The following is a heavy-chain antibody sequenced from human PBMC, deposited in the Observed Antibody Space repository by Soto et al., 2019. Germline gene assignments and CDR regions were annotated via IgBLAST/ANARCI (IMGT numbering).Heavy chain of an antibody. J-gene: IGHJ4*01. CDR1: GFTFTTFC. CDR2: ISSSSEHI. V-gene: IGHV3-21*06. D-gene: IGHD3-22*01. CDR3: AKDKWGDTSGFFEH. Sequence: DVQLVESGGGLVKPGGSLRLSCSASGFTFTTFCINWVRQAPGKGLEWVSSISSSSEHIFYADSVKGRFTISRDNAKNSVYLQMNSVGVEDTAVYYCAKDKWGDTSGFFEHWGHGTLVTVSS.